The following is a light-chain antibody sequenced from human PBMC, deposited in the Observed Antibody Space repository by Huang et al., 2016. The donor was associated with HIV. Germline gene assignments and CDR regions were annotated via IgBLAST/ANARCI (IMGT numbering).Light chain of an antibody. CDR1: QSVGNY. Sequence: IVLTQSPATLSWYPGERVTISCRASQSVGNYIAWYQQHPGQSPNLLLYDTSNRATGTPGRFSGSGSGTDFTLTISSLQSEDFAVYYCQQRSSGVTFGGGTKVQVK. J-gene: IGKJ4*01. CDR2: DTS. CDR3: QQRSSGVT. V-gene: IGKV3-11*01.